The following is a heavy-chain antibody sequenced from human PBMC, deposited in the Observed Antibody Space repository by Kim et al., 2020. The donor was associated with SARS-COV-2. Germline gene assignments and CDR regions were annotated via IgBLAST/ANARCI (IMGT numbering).Heavy chain of an antibody. J-gene: IGHJ5*02. CDR3: ARDCGDFWSGDRFDP. Sequence: QKFQGRVTITADESTSTAYMELSSLRSEDTAVYYCARDCGDFWSGDRFDPWGQGTLVTVSS. D-gene: IGHD3-3*01. V-gene: IGHV1-69*01.